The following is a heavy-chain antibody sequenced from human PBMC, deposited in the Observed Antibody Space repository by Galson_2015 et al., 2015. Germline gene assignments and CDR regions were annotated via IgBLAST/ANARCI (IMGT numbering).Heavy chain of an antibody. CDR1: VGSISSYY. J-gene: IGHJ6*02. CDR2: IYYSGST. V-gene: IGHV4-59*01. D-gene: IGHD5-18*01. CDR3: ARAGAQDIHLWLSRILRTSYYYGMDF. Sequence: SETLSLTCTVPVGSISSYYWSWILQPPGKGLEWIGDIYYSGSTNYNTSLKSQVTISVDTSKNQFSLKLSSVTAADTAVYYCARAGAQDIHLWLSRILRTSYYYGMDFWCQGTPAPVSS.